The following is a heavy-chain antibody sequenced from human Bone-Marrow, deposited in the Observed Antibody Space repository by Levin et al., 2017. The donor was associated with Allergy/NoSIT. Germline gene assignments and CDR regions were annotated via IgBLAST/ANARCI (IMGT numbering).Heavy chain of an antibody. CDR3: ARAGGYCYGRDHWYFDL. CDR1: GGSISSYY. D-gene: IGHD5-18*01. CDR2: IYYSGST. J-gene: IGHJ2*01. Sequence: ASETLSLTCTVSGGSISSYYWSWIRQPPGKGLEWIGYIYYSGSTNYNPSLKSRVTISVDTSKNQFSLKLSSVTAADTAVYYCARAGGYCYGRDHWYFDLWGRGTLVTVSS. V-gene: IGHV4-59*01.